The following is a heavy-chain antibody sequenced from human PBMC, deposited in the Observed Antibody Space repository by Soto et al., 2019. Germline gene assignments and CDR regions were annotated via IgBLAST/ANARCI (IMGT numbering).Heavy chain of an antibody. V-gene: IGHV3-48*04. J-gene: IGHJ3*02. CDR2: IGSTGRVT. CDR1: GFTFSGYR. CDR3: ARARPTSGPAYGLDI. D-gene: IGHD4-17*01. Sequence: EVQLVESGGGLVQPGGSLRLSCAVSGFTFSGYRFNWVRQAPGRGLEWVWFIGSTGRVTQYADSVMGRFTISRDNARNYLYLQMDSVRADCTPVYRLARARPTSGPAYGLDIWGEGTVVTVSS.